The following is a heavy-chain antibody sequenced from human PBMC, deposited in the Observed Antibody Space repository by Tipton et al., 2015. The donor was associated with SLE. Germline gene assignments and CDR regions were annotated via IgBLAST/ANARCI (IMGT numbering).Heavy chain of an antibody. D-gene: IGHD5-24*01. CDR3: AKPRDDYDAYDY. CDR2: IYSDHIT. J-gene: IGHJ4*02. CDR1: GFTFSNSA. V-gene: IGHV3-23*03. Sequence: SLRLSCAASGFTFSNSAMNWVCQAPGMGLEWVSVIYSDHITNYADSVKGRFTISRDNSKKTLYLQINSLRAEDTAVYYCAKPRDDYDAYDYWGQGTLVTVSS.